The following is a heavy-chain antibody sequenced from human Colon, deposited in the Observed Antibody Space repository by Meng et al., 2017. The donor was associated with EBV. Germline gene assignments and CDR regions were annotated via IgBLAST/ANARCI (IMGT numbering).Heavy chain of an antibody. CDR1: GGSFSDYY. Sequence: QGRLQQWVAGLLKPSETRARTCAVFGGSFSDYYWTWIRHPPGKGLEWIGEIDHRGNTKYNPSLKSRVTISLDTSKKQFSLKVSSVTAADSAVYYCARRGPSGNFSPWSQGALVTVSS. CDR3: ARRGPSGNFSP. CDR2: IDHRGNT. V-gene: IGHV4-34*01. J-gene: IGHJ5*02. D-gene: IGHD3-10*01.